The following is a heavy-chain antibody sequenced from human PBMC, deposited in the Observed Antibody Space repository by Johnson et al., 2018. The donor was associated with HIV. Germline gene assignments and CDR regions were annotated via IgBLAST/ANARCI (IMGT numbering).Heavy chain of an antibody. V-gene: IGHV3-33*08. CDR2: VYGDGGNK. Sequence: QVQLVESGGGVVQPGRSLRLSCAASGFIFNSYGMHWVRQAPGKGLEWVAVVYGDGGNKYYADSVKGRFTISRDDSKNTAYLQMNSLKTEDTAVYYCTRRRDLDAFDIWGQGTMVTVSS. CDR1: GFIFNSYG. J-gene: IGHJ3*02. CDR3: TRRRDLDAFDI.